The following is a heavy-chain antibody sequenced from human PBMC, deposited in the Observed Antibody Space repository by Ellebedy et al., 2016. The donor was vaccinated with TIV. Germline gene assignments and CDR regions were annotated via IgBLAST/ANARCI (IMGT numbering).Heavy chain of an antibody. D-gene: IGHD1-26*01. Sequence: MPSETLSLTCAVSGGSISSSNWWSWVRQPPGKGLEWIGEIYHSGSTNYNPFLKSRVTISVDKSKNQFSLKLSSVTAADTAVYYCARDNIVGATRGAFDIWGQGTMVTVSS. V-gene: IGHV4-4*02. CDR3: ARDNIVGATRGAFDI. J-gene: IGHJ3*02. CDR2: IYHSGST. CDR1: GGSISSSNW.